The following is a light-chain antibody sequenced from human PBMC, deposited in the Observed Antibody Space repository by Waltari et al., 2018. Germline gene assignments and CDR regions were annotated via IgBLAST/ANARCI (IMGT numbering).Light chain of an antibody. J-gene: IGLJ3*02. CDR1: SGHSTNI. V-gene: IGLV4-69*01. CDR2: VNSDGSH. Sequence: QLVLTQSPSASASLGASVKLTCTLSSGHSTNIIAWLQQQPEKGPRYLMNVNSDGSHNKGVGIPDRFSGASSGAERYLTISSLQSEDEADYYCQTGGHGTWVFGGGTGLTVL. CDR3: QTGGHGTWV.